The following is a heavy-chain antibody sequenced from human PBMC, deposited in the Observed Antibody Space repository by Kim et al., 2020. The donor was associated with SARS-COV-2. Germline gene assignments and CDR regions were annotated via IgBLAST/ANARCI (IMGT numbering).Heavy chain of an antibody. CDR2: K. J-gene: IGHJ6*02. V-gene: IGHV3-33*01. Sequence: KDYAASVKGRFTISRDNSNNKLYRQMSSRRAEDTAVYYCARTPSYYYGMDVWGQGTTVTVSS. CDR3: ARTPSYYYGMDV.